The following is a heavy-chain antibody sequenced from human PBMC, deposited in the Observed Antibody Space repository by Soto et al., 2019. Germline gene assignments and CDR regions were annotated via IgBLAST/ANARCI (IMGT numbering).Heavy chain of an antibody. J-gene: IGHJ6*02. CDR3: ARDPGTTSYYYYGMDV. Sequence: ASAKVSCKASGYSFTAYAMHWVRQAPGQRLEWMGWINAGNGNTKYSQKFQGRVTITRDTSASTAYMELSSLRSEDTAVYYCARDPGTTSYYYYGMDVWGQGTTVTVYS. V-gene: IGHV1-3*01. CDR2: INAGNGNT. D-gene: IGHD1-1*01. CDR1: GYSFTAYA.